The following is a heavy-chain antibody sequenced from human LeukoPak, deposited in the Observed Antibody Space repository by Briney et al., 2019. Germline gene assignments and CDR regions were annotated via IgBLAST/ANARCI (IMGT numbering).Heavy chain of an antibody. CDR2: IIPIFGTA. CDR1: GGTFSSYA. CDR3: ARDEWELPWFDP. D-gene: IGHD1-26*01. V-gene: IGHV1-69*05. J-gene: IGHJ5*02. Sequence: SVKVSCKASGGTFSSYAISWVRQAPGQGLEWMGGIIPIFGTANYAQKFQGRVTITTDESTSTAYMELSSLRSEDTAVYYCARDEWELPWFDPWGQGTLVTVSS.